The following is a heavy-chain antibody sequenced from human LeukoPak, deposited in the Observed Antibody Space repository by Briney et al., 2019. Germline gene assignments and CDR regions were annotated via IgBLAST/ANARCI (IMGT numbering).Heavy chain of an antibody. CDR1: GYRFSNSW. CDR3: AIPYYYGSGRYG. D-gene: IGHD3-10*01. J-gene: IGHJ4*02. V-gene: IGHV5-51*01. CDR2: IYPADSDT. Sequence: GESLKISCKGSGYRFSNSWIGWVRQMPGKGLEWMGIIYPADSDTRYSPSFQGQVTISADKSISTAYLQWSSLKASDTAMYYCAIPYYYGSGRYGWGQGTLVTVSS.